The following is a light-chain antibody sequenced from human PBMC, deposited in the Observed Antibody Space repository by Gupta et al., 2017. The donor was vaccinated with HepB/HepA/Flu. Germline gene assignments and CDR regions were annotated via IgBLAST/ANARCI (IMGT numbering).Light chain of an antibody. Sequence: DIVMTQSPLSLAVTPGEPASISCRSSRTLLHNDGYHILNWYLQKPGQSPHLLIYVASSRASAVPDRINGSGSGTAFTLQIARVEAEDVGVYFCRLTPDSPYTFGPGT. CDR3: RLTPDSPYT. CDR1: RTLLHNDGYHI. V-gene: IGKV2-28*01. J-gene: IGKJ2*01. CDR2: VAS.